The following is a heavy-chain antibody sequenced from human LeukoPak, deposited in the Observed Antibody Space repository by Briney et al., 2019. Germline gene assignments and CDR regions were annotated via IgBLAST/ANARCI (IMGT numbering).Heavy chain of an antibody. CDR1: GGSISSYY. CDR2: IYYSGST. Sequence: SETLSLTCTVSGGSISSYYWSWIRQPPGKGLEWIGYIYYSGSTNYNPSLKSRVTISVDTSKNQFSLKLSSVTAADTAVYYCARGLGGRENQNFDYWGQGTLVTVSS. D-gene: IGHD1-14*01. V-gene: IGHV4-59*12. J-gene: IGHJ4*02. CDR3: ARGLGGRENQNFDY.